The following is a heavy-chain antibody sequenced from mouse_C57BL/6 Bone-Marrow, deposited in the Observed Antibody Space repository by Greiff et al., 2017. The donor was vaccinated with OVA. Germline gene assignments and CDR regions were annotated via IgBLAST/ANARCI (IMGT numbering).Heavy chain of an antibody. CDR1: GYSITSGYY. CDR3: ARDDYYDGSSYYAMDY. D-gene: IGHD1-1*01. Sequence: EVKLMESGPGLVKPSQSLSLTCSVTGYSITSGYYWNWIRQFPGNKLEWMGYISYDGSNNYNPSLKNRISITRDTSKNQFFLKLNSVTTEDTATYYCARDDYYDGSSYYAMDYWGQGTSVTVSS. CDR2: ISYDGSN. V-gene: IGHV3-6*01. J-gene: IGHJ4*01.